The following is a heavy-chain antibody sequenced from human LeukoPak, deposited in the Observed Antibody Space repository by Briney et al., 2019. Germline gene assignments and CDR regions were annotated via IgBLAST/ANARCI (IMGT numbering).Heavy chain of an antibody. D-gene: IGHD6-19*01. CDR2: INWDGGRT. Sequence: GGSLRLSCAASGFTFDDYAMNWVRQAPGKGLEWVSGINWDGGRTGYADSVKGRFTISRDNAKNSLYLQMDSLRAEDTALYYCARDRAIAVDVGVDYWGQGTLVTVSS. J-gene: IGHJ4*02. CDR3: ARDRAIAVDVGVDY. CDR1: GFTFDDYA. V-gene: IGHV3-20*04.